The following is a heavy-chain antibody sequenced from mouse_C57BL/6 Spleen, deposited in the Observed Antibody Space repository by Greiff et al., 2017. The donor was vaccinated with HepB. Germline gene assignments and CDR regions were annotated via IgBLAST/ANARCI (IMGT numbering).Heavy chain of an antibody. CDR3: ARREGYFDY. J-gene: IGHJ2*01. CDR2: IYPGSGST. Sequence: VQLQESGAELVKPGASVKMSCKASGYTFTSYWITWVKQRPGQGLEWIGDIYPGSGSTNYNEKFKSKATLTVDTSSSTAYMQLSSLTSEDSAVYYCARREGYFDYWGQGTTLTVSS. CDR1: GYTFTSYW. V-gene: IGHV1-55*01.